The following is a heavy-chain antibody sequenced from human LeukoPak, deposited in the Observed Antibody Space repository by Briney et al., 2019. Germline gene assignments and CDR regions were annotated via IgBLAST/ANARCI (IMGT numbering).Heavy chain of an antibody. J-gene: IGHJ4*02. D-gene: IGHD1-1*01. CDR2: MKQDGSQK. CDR1: GFTFSNSW. V-gene: IGHV3-7*03. Sequence: PGGSLRLSCAASGFTFSNSWMSWVRQAPGKGLEWVASMKQDGSQKYYLDSVKGRFTISRDNAKNSLSLQMDSLRVEDTAVYYCASGNDFDYWGQGTLVTVSS. CDR3: ASGNDFDY.